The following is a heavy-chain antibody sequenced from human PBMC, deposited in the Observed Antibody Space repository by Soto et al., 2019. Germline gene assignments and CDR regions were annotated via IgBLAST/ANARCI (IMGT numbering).Heavy chain of an antibody. CDR2: VSSSGSST. CDR3: ASSEGGSGRNCEFGAPAFAY. Sequence: EVQLLESGGDLVQPGGSLRLSCAASGFTFSNYDMSWVRQAPGKGLEWVSSVSSSGSSTYYADSGKGRFTIARDNSKNTLYLPMSSLGAADTAVYQCASSEGGSGRNCEFGAPAFAYGGQGKLVTVTS. J-gene: IGHJ4*02. V-gene: IGHV3-23*01. CDR1: GFTFSNYD. D-gene: IGHD2-15*01.